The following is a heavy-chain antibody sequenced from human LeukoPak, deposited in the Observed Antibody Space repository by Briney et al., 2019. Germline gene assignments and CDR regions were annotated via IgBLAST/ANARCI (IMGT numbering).Heavy chain of an antibody. D-gene: IGHD6-19*01. CDR2: ISFSVNTK. CDR1: RFTFSDYS. Sequence: GGSLRLSCAASRFTFSDYSMNWVRQASGQGLEWVSYISFSVNTKYYGDSVKGRFTISRDNAKNSLYLHMDSLRAEDTAVYYCARGAYSSGWAYFDHWGQGTLVTVSS. J-gene: IGHJ4*02. V-gene: IGHV3-48*04. CDR3: ARGAYSSGWAYFDH.